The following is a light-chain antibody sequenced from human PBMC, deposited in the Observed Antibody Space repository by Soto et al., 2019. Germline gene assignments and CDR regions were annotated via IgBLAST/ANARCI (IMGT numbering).Light chain of an antibody. CDR2: SAS. CDR1: QSVTAGR. Sequence: EVVLTQSPDTLSLSPGERATLSCRASQSVTAGRLAWYQQKPGQAPRLLICSASSRTTGIPDRFSGSGSGTDFTLTISRLEPEDFAVYYCQQYGNSPSAFGQGTKVEIK. CDR3: QQYGNSPSA. V-gene: IGKV3-20*01. J-gene: IGKJ1*01.